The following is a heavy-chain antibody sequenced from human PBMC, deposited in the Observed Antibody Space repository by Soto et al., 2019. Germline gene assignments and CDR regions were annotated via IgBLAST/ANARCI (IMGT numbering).Heavy chain of an antibody. V-gene: IGHV1-69*02. J-gene: IGHJ4*02. D-gene: IGHD5-18*01. CDR3: ARPDTAMATTFDY. CDR2: IIPILGIA. Sequence: QVQLVQSGAEVKKPGSSVKVSCKASGGTFSSYTISWVRQAPGQGLEWMGRIIPILGIANYAQKFQGRVTXTXDXXTSTADMELSSLRSEDTAVYYCARPDTAMATTFDYWGQGTLVTVSS. CDR1: GGTFSSYT.